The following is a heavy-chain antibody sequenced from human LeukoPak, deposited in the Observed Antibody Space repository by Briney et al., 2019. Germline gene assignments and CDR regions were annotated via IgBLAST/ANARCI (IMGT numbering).Heavy chain of an antibody. Sequence: SETLSLTCTVSGGSISSSSYYWGWIRQPPGKGLEWIGSIYYSGSTYYNPSLKSRVTISVDTSKNQFSLKLSSVTAADTAVYYCARLSSSWYGGGYWGQGTLVTVSS. CDR1: GGSISSSSYY. CDR2: IYYSGST. V-gene: IGHV4-39*01. CDR3: ARLSSSWYGGGY. J-gene: IGHJ4*02. D-gene: IGHD6-13*01.